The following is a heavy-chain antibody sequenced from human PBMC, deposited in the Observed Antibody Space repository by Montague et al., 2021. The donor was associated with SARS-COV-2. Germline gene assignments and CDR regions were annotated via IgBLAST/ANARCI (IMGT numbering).Heavy chain of an antibody. V-gene: IGHV4-59*01. J-gene: IGHJ5*02. CDR2: IYYRGST. Sequence: SETLSLTCTVSGGSINSDYWSWIRQPPGKGQEWIGYIYYRGSTNYNPSLETRVTISVDPSKNQFSLKLSSVTAADTAVYYCAREDRWNWFDPWGQGTLVIVSS. D-gene: IGHD5-24*01. CDR1: GGSINSDY. CDR3: AREDRWNWFDP.